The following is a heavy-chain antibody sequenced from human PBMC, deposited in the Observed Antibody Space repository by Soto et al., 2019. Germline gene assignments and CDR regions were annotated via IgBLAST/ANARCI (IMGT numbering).Heavy chain of an antibody. Sequence: SVKVSCKASGGTFSSYAFNWVRQAPGQGLEWMGGIIPIFATASNAQKFQGRVTITADESTSTAYMELSRLRSAAAAVYYCAIGAYAYDIIGYDGSFDIWGQGTRVTVSS. CDR2: IIPIFATA. D-gene: IGHD3-22*01. V-gene: IGHV1-69*13. CDR1: GGTFSSYA. J-gene: IGHJ3*02. CDR3: AIGAYAYDIIGYDGSFDI.